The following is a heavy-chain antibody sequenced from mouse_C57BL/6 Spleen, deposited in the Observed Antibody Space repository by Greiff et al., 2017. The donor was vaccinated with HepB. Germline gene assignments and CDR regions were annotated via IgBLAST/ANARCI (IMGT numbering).Heavy chain of an antibody. CDR1: GYTFTSYW. V-gene: IGHV1-64*01. CDR3: ARSGSNYGFAD. D-gene: IGHD2-5*01. J-gene: IGHJ3*01. CDR2: IHPNSGST. Sequence: QVQLQQPGAELVKPGASVKLSCKASGYTFTSYWMHWVKQRPGQGLEWIGMIHPNSGSTNYNEKFKSKATLTVDKSSSTAYMQLSSLTSEDSAVYYCARSGSNYGFADWGQGTLVTVSA.